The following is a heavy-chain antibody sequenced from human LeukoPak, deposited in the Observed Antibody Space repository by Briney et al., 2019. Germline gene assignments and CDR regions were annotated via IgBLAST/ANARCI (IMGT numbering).Heavy chain of an antibody. J-gene: IGHJ4*02. CDR1: GYTFSIYY. V-gene: IGHV1-46*01. CDR2: INPSGDAT. CDR3: ARGGDYGDYLEH. Sequence: ASVKVSCKASGYTFSIYYMHWVRQAPGQGLEWMGIINPSGDATAYAQRFQGRVTMTSDTSTNTLYMELSSLRSEDTAVYYCARGGDYGDYLEHWGQGTLVTVSP. D-gene: IGHD4-17*01.